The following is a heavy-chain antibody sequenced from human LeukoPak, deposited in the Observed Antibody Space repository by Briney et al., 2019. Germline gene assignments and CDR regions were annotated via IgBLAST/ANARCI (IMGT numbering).Heavy chain of an antibody. J-gene: IGHJ6*03. V-gene: IGHV3-73*01. Sequence: GGSLILSCAASEFTLSGSVMYWVRQASGKGLEWVGRVRSKANSYATAYAASVKGRFTISRDDSKNTTYLQMNSLKTEDTAVYYCTRSGNYYFYMDVWGKGTTVTVSS. CDR2: VRSKANSYAT. CDR1: EFTLSGSV. CDR3: TRSGNYYFYMDV. D-gene: IGHD1-26*01.